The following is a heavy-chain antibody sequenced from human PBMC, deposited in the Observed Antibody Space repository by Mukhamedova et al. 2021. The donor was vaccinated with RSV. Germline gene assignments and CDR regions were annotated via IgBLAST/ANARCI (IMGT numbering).Heavy chain of an antibody. D-gene: IGHD2/OR15-2a*01. CDR2: ISGDGDIT. CDR3: AKDSGFLINYLDN. Sequence: WGRQAPGKGLEWVSGISGDGDITYYADSVKGRFTVSRDNSRNTLFMQVNSLRAEDTAVYYCAKDSGFLINYLDNWGQGTLVTVSP. J-gene: IGHJ4*02. V-gene: IGHV3-23*01.